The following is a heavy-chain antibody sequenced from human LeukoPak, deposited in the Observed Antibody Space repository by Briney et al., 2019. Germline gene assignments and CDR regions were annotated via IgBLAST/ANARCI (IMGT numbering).Heavy chain of an antibody. J-gene: IGHJ4*02. CDR3: AKRGVVIRVILVGFHKEAYYFDS. CDR1: GITLSNYG. CDR2: ISGSGGTT. V-gene: IGHV3-23*01. D-gene: IGHD3-22*01. Sequence: GGSLRLSCAVSGITLSNYGMSWVRQAPGKGLEWVSGISGSGGTTNYADSVKGRFTISRDNPKNTLFLHMNSLRAEDTAVYFCAKRGVVIRVILVGFHKEAYYFDSWGQGALVTVSS.